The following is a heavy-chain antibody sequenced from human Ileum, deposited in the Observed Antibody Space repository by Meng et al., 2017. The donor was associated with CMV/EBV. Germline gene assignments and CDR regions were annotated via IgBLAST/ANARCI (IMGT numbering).Heavy chain of an antibody. CDR2: INHSGAT. J-gene: IGHJ4*02. CDR1: RGSFSGYY. CDR3: ARAPSSGWYLSY. D-gene: IGHD6-19*01. Sequence: SETLSLTCAVYRGSFSGYYWSWIRQAPGKGLAWVGEINHSGATNYNPSLKSRVTISVNTSKNQFSLKLSSVTAADTAVYYCARAPSSGWYLSYWGQGTLVTVSS. V-gene: IGHV4-34*01.